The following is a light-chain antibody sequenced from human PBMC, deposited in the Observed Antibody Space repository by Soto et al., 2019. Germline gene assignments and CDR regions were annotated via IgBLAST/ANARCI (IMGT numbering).Light chain of an antibody. CDR3: EQANTFPFT. Sequence: DIQMTQSPSFVSASVGDRVTITCRASQGISSWLAWYQQKPGKAPKLLIYAASSLESGVPSRFSGSGSGTDFTVTVSSLQTEDCATYYCEQANTFPFTFGPGTKVDIK. J-gene: IGKJ3*01. CDR2: AAS. CDR1: QGISSW. V-gene: IGKV1-12*02.